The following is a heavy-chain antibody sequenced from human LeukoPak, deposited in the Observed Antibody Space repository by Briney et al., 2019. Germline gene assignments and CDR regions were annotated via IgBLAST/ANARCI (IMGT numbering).Heavy chain of an antibody. J-gene: IGHJ5*02. Sequence: GGSLRLSCAASGFTFSSYAMSWVRQAPGKGLEWVSYISSSSSTINYADSVKGRFTISRDNAKNSLYLQMNSLRAEDTAVYYCARDSSGYSWGQGTLVTVSS. V-gene: IGHV3-48*04. CDR3: ARDSSGYS. CDR2: ISSSSSTI. D-gene: IGHD3-22*01. CDR1: GFTFSSYA.